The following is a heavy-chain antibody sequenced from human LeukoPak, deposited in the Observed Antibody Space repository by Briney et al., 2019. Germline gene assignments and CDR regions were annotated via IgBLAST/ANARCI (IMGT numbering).Heavy chain of an antibody. V-gene: IGHV1-2*02. D-gene: IGHD1-1*01. CDR2: INPDSGFT. J-gene: IGHJ4*02. Sequence: ASVKVSCKASGYRFIDDYMHWVRQAPGQGLEWMGWINPDSGFTNYAQKFQGRVTMTRGTSISTAYMEVSRLRSDDTAVYYCAPTPEAYTSNWNVWGQGTLVTVSS. CDR3: APTPEAYTSNWNV. CDR1: GYRFIDDY.